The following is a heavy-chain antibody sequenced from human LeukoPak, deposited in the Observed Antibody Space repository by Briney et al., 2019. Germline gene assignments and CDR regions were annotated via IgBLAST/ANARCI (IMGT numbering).Heavy chain of an antibody. D-gene: IGHD6-19*01. Sequence: GGSLRLSCAASGFTFTRHTMNWVRQAPGKGLEWVSSIDTSGSTKYYSDSVKGRFTISRDNAKNSLFLQMNSLRDEDTAVYHCVRDRYSTGWPGAFDIWGQGTMVTVSS. J-gene: IGHJ3*02. V-gene: IGHV3-48*02. CDR2: IDTSGSTK. CDR1: GFTFTRHT. CDR3: VRDRYSTGWPGAFDI.